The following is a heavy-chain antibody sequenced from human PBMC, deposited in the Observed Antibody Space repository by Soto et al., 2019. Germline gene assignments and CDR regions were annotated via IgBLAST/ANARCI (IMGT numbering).Heavy chain of an antibody. Sequence: PSETLSLTCAVSGYSISSGYYWGWIRQPPGEGLEWIGSIYHSGSTYYNPSLKSRVTISVDTSKNQFSLKLSSVTAADTAVYYCARIEFSTYYYDSSGPTVSFDYWGQGTLVTVSS. CDR2: IYHSGST. CDR1: GYSISSGYY. D-gene: IGHD3-22*01. CDR3: ARIEFSTYYYDSSGPTVSFDY. J-gene: IGHJ4*02. V-gene: IGHV4-38-2*01.